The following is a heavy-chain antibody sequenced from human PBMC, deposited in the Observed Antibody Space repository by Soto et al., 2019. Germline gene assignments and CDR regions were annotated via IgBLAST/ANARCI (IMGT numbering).Heavy chain of an antibody. D-gene: IGHD3-22*01. CDR2: IYYSGST. CDR3: ARDGNRGDSSGYYGGVFDY. V-gene: IGHV4-59*01. CDR1: GGSISSYY. Sequence: PSETLSLTCTVSGGSISSYYWSWIRQPPGKGLEWIGYIYYSGSTNYNPSLKSRVTISVDTSKNQFSLKLSSVTAADTAVYYCARDGNRGDSSGYYGGVFDYWGQGTLVTVSS. J-gene: IGHJ4*02.